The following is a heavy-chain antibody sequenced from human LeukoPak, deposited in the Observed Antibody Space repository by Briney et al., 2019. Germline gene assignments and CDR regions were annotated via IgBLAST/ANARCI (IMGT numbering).Heavy chain of an antibody. CDR3: ARGRPAAAASDY. CDR1: GFTFSSYN. J-gene: IGHJ4*02. D-gene: IGHD6-13*01. V-gene: IGHV3-48*01. CDR2: ISSTSRTL. Sequence: GGSLRLSCAASGFTFSSYNMNWVRQAPGKGLEWVSYISSTSRTLYYADSVKGRFTISRDNAKNSLYLQMNSLRAEDTAVYYCARGRPAAAASDYWGQGTLVTVSS.